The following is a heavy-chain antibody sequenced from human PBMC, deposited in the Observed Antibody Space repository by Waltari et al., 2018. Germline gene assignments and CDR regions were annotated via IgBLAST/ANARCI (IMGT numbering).Heavy chain of an antibody. J-gene: IGHJ6*02. Sequence: QVQLVQSGAEVKKPGASVKVSCKASGYTFTSYYMHWVRQAPGQGLEWMGIINPSGGSTSYAQKFQGRVTMTRDTSTSTVYMELSSLRSEDTAVYYCARPDIAAAGIRYYYGMDVWGQGTTVTVSS. CDR2: INPSGGST. CDR1: GYTFTSYY. V-gene: IGHV1-46*01. D-gene: IGHD6-13*01. CDR3: ARPDIAAAGIRYYYGMDV.